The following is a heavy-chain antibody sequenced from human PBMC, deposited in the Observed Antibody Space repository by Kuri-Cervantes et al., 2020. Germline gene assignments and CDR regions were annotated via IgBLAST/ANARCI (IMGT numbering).Heavy chain of an antibody. D-gene: IGHD3-22*01. J-gene: IGHJ6*02. CDR1: GFTFSSYG. CDR3: AKDVHYYDMPGLNYYYYYGMDV. Sequence: GESLKISCAASGFTFSSYGMHWVRQAPGKGLEWVAVISYDGSNKYYADSVKGRFTISRDNSKNTLYLQMNSLRAEDTAVYYCAKDVHYYDMPGLNYYYYYGMDVWGQETTVTVSS. V-gene: IGHV3-30*18. CDR2: ISYDGSNK.